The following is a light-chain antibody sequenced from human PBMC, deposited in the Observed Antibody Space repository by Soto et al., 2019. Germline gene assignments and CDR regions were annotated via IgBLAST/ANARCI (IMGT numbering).Light chain of an antibody. CDR1: SSDIGSYNR. CDR3: CSYAGSDIFVV. Sequence: QSALTQPASVSGSPGQSITISCTGTSSDIGSYNRVSWYQRHPGKAPKLMIYEDWQRPSGVSNRFSGSKSGNTASLTISGLQAEDEADYYCCSYAGSDIFVVFGGGTKLTVL. J-gene: IGLJ2*01. V-gene: IGLV2-23*02. CDR2: EDW.